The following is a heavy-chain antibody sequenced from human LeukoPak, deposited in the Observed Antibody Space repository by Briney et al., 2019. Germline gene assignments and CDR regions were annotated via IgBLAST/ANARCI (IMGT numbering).Heavy chain of an antibody. CDR3: ARALVEVYATSNWFDP. Sequence: SETLSLTCAVYTEPFSGYYWAWICQPPGEGLEWIGEITHNANTKYNPSLESRVIISVDTSKNQFSLRLRSVTAADTAVYYCARALVEVYATSNWFDPWGQGTLVTVSS. J-gene: IGHJ5*02. CDR1: TEPFSGYY. CDR2: ITHNANT. V-gene: IGHV4-34*01. D-gene: IGHD2-8*02.